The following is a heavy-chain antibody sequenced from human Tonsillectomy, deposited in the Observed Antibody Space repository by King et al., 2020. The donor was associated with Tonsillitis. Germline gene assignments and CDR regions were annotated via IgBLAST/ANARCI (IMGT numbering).Heavy chain of an antibody. CDR1: GFTFSSYG. V-gene: IGHV3-33*01. D-gene: IGHD3-22*01. CDR2: IWYDGSNK. Sequence: VQLVESGGGVVQPGRSLRLSCAASGFTFSSYGMHWVRQAPGKGLEWVAVIWYDGSNKYYADSVKGRFTISRDNSKNTLYLQMNSLRAEDTAVYYCARDYDKGGFDIWGQGTMVTVSS. J-gene: IGHJ3*02. CDR3: ARDYDKGGFDI.